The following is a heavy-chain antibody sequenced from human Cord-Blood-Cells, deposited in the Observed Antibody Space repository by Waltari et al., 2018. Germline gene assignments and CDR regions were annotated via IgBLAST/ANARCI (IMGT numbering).Heavy chain of an antibody. CDR2: INHSGST. CDR3: ARGQLWAAPDY. CDR1: GGSFSGYY. Sequence: QVQLQQWGAGLLKPSETLSLTCAVYGGSFSGYYWSWIRQPPGKGLEWIGEINHSGSTNYHPSLKSLVTISVDTSKTQFSLKLSSVTAADTAVYYCARGQLWAAPDYWGQGTLVTVSS. V-gene: IGHV4-34*01. J-gene: IGHJ4*02. D-gene: IGHD5-18*01.